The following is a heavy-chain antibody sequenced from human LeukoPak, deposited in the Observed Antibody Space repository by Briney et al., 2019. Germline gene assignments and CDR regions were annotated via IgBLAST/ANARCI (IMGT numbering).Heavy chain of an antibody. Sequence: GGSLRLSCAASGFTFDDYAMHWVRHAPGKGLEWVSGISWNSGSIGYADSVKGRFTISRDNAKNSLYLQMNSLRAEDTALYYCAKGPSYYFDYWGQGTLVTVSS. J-gene: IGHJ4*02. CDR3: AKGPSYYFDY. V-gene: IGHV3-9*01. CDR1: GFTFDDYA. CDR2: ISWNSGSI.